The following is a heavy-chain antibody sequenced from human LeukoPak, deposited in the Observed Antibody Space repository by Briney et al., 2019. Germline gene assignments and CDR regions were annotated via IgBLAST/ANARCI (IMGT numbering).Heavy chain of an antibody. CDR1: GFTAISNY. D-gene: IGHD4-17*01. J-gene: IGHJ4*02. Sequence: GGSLKLSCAASGFTAISNYMSWFGQAPGKGREGVAVISYDGSNKYYADSVKGRFTISRDNSKNTLYLQMNSLRADDTAVYYCAKPLTTKYYFDYWGQGTLVTVSS. V-gene: IGHV3-30*18. CDR2: ISYDGSNK. CDR3: AKPLTTKYYFDY.